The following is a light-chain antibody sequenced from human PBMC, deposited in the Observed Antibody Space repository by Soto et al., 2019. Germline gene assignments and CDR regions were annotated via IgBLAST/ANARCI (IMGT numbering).Light chain of an antibody. CDR1: QSISSW. Sequence: DIPMTQSPSTLSASVGDRVTITCRASQSISSWLAWYQQKPGKAPNLLIYKASSLESGVPSRFSGSGSGTEFTLTVSSLQPDDFATYYCQQYDSYPLIFGGGTKVEIK. CDR2: KAS. CDR3: QQYDSYPLI. J-gene: IGKJ4*01. V-gene: IGKV1-5*03.